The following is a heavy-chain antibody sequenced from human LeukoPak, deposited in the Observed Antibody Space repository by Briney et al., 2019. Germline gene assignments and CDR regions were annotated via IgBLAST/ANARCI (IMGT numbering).Heavy chain of an antibody. CDR2: INPNSGGT. D-gene: IGHD2-21*01. CDR3: ASATLGGEAYYFDY. Sequence: RASVKGFCQASGYTFTGYYIPWVRQAPGKRPGWVGWINPNSGGTNYAQKFQGRVTMTRDTSISTAYMELSRLRSDDTAVYYCASATLGGEAYYFDYWGQGTLVTVSS. J-gene: IGHJ4*02. V-gene: IGHV1-2*02. CDR1: GYTFTGYY.